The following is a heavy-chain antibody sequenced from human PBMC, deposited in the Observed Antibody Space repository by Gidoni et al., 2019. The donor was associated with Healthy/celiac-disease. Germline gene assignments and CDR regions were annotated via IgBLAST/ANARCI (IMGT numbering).Heavy chain of an antibody. Sequence: QVQLQESGPGLVKPSQTLSLTCTVSGGSISSGSYYWSWIRQPAGKGLEWIGRIYTSGSTNYNPSLKSRVTISVDTSKNQFSLKLSSVTAADTAVYYCARDATVGGWFDPWGQGTLVTVSS. CDR3: ARDATVGGWFDP. V-gene: IGHV4-61*02. CDR2: IYTSGST. CDR1: GGSISSGSYY. J-gene: IGHJ5*02. D-gene: IGHD4-17*01.